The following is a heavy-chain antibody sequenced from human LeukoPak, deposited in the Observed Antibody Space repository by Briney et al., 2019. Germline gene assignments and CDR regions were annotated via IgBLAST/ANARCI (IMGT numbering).Heavy chain of an antibody. CDR1: GYTLTELS. CDR3: ATDRVGYYDSSGYFSPLDY. Sequence: ASVKVSCKVPGYTLTELSMHWVRQAPGKGLEWMGGFDPEDGETIYAQKFQGRVTMTEDTSTDTAYMELSSLRSEDTAVYYCATDRVGYYDSSGYFSPLDYWGQGTLVTVSS. D-gene: IGHD3-22*01. CDR2: FDPEDGET. J-gene: IGHJ4*02. V-gene: IGHV1-24*01.